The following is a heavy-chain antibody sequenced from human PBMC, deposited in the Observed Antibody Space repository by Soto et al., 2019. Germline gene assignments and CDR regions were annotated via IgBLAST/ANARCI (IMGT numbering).Heavy chain of an antibody. CDR1: GFTFSRFW. Sequence: PGGSLRLSCAASGFTFSRFWMHWVRQAPGKGLVWVSRINTDGSSTTYADSVKGRFTISRDNAKNTLYPQMDSLRAEDTGVYYCTRDPGAYSSTWSFYFDSWGQGTLVTVS. V-gene: IGHV3-74*01. CDR3: TRDPGAYSSTWSFYFDS. CDR2: INTDGSST. J-gene: IGHJ4*02. D-gene: IGHD6-13*01.